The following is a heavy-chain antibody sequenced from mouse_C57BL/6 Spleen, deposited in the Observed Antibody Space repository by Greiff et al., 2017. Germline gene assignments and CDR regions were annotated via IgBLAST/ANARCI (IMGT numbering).Heavy chain of an antibody. CDR2: ISSGGSYT. V-gene: IGHV5-6*01. CDR3: ARKRGDRYFDY. Sequence: EVQRVESGGDLVKPGGSLKLSCAASGFTFSSYGMSWVRQTPDKRLEWVATISSGGSYTYYPDSVKGRFTISRDNAKNTLYLQMSSLKSEDTAMYYCARKRGDRYFDYWGQGTTLTVSS. D-gene: IGHD2-14*01. J-gene: IGHJ2*01. CDR1: GFTFSSYG.